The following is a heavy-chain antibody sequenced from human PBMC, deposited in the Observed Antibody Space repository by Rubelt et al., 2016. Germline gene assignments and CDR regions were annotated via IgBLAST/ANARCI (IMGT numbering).Heavy chain of an antibody. CDR3: ARDLYKGPRWLVAY. V-gene: IGHV1-2*02. CDR2: INPNRGGT. Sequence: QVQLVQSGAEVKKPGASVKVSCKASGYTFTGYYMHWVRQAPGQGLEWMGWINPNRGGTNYAKEFQGRVTMTRDTSIRPAYMELSRLGSDDTAVYYCARDLYKGPRWLVAYWGQGTLVTVSS. J-gene: IGHJ4*02. D-gene: IGHD6-19*01. CDR1: GYTFTGYY.